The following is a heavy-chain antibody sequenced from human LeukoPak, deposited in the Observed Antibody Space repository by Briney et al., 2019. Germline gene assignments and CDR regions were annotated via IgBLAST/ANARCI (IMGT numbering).Heavy chain of an antibody. V-gene: IGHV4-38-2*01. CDR2: IYYSGST. Sequence: PSETLSLTCGVSGYSITSGYYWAWIRQPPGKGLEWIGNIYYSGSTYYSPSLKSRVTISVDTSKNQFSLKLSSLTAADTAVYYCARRYSNYFFDYWGQGTLVTVSS. D-gene: IGHD4-11*01. CDR1: GYSITSGYY. J-gene: IGHJ4*02. CDR3: ARRYSNYFFDY.